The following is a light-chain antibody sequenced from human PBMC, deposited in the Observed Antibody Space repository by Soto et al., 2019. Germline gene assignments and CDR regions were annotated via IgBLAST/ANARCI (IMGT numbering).Light chain of an antibody. J-gene: IGKJ4*01. CDR1: QSVSSY. CDR2: DAS. V-gene: IGKV3-11*01. Sequence: EIVLTQSPATLSLSPGERATLACRASQSVSSYLAWYQQKPGQPPRLLIYDASNRATGIPARFSGSGSGTDFTLTISSLEPEDFAFYYCQQRITWPLTFGGGTKVEIK. CDR3: QQRITWPLT.